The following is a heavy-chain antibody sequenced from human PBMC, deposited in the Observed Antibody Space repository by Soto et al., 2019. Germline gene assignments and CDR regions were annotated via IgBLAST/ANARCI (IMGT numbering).Heavy chain of an antibody. V-gene: IGHV1-18*04. Sequence: QVQLVQSGAEVQKPGASVKVSCKASDYTFTSYGITWVRQAPGQGLERMGWNSSYHGNTNSAQNLQDRVNMTTDTSTNGAYMELRSLRSDDTAVYYCASDKGYYYSWSGYGSYNFDYWDQGTLVTVSS. CDR2: NSSYHGNT. J-gene: IGHJ4*02. CDR1: DYTFTSYG. D-gene: IGHD3-3*01. CDR3: ASDKGYYYSWSGYGSYNFDY.